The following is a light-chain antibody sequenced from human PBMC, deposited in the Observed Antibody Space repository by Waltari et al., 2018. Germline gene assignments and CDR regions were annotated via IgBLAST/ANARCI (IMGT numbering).Light chain of an antibody. V-gene: IGLV2-14*01. CDR2: EVS. Sequence: QSALTQPASVSGSLGQSITMSCTGTSSDIGIYNYVSWYQQHPGKAPKLLIYEVSNRPSWVSNRFSGSKSGNTASLTISGLQSEDEADYYCTSCSSDSTPLVFGTGTRVTV. CDR1: SSDIGIYNY. CDR3: TSCSSDSTPLV. J-gene: IGLJ1*01.